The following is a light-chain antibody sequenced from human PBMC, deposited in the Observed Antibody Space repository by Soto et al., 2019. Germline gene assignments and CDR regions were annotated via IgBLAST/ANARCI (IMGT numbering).Light chain of an antibody. J-gene: IGLJ1*01. Sequence: QSVLTQPASVSGSHGQSITLSCTGTSSDVGSYNLVSWYQQHPGKAPKLMIYEGSKRPSGVSNRFSGSKSGNTASLTISGLQAEDEADYYCCSYAGSSTSYVFGTGTKVTVL. CDR3: CSYAGSSTSYV. CDR2: EGS. CDR1: SSDVGSYNL. V-gene: IGLV2-23*01.